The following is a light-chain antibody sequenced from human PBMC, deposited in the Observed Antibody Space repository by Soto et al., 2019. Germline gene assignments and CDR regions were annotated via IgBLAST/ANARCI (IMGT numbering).Light chain of an antibody. Sequence: IEMTQSPATLSVSLGERATLSCRASRSVSSNFAWYQQKPGQAPRRLIYGASTRASDVPVRFSGSGSGTEITLNISSLQSEDFAVYYWQQYNSWPRTFGNGTKVEIK. CDR2: GAS. J-gene: IGKJ1*01. V-gene: IGKV3-15*01. CDR3: QQYNSWPRT. CDR1: RSVSSN.